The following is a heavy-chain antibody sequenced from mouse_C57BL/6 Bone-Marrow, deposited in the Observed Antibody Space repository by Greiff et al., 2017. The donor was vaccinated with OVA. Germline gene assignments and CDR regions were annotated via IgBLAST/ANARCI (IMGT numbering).Heavy chain of an antibody. V-gene: IGHV1-81*01. CDR2: IYPRSGNT. CDR3: ARWDYYGSSYVLDY. J-gene: IGHJ2*01. CDR1: GYTFTSYG. Sequence: QVQLKESGAELARPGASVKLSCKASGYTFTSYGISWVKQRTGQGLEWIGEIYPRSGNTYYNEKFKGKATLTADKSSSTAYMELRSLTSEDSAVYFCARWDYYGSSYVLDYWGQGTTLTVSS. D-gene: IGHD1-1*01.